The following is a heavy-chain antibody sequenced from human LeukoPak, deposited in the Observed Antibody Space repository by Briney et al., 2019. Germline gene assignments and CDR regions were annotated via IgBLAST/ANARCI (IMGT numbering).Heavy chain of an antibody. CDR3: ARSDSSGWYSNYFDY. D-gene: IGHD6-19*01. CDR1: GGSISSYY. J-gene: IGHJ4*02. Sequence: PSETLSLACTVSGGSISSYYWSRIRQPPGKGLEWIGYIYYSGSTNYNPSLKSRVTISVDTSKNQFSLKLSSVTAADTAVYYCARSDSSGWYSNYFDYWGQGTLVTVSS. V-gene: IGHV4-59*01. CDR2: IYYSGST.